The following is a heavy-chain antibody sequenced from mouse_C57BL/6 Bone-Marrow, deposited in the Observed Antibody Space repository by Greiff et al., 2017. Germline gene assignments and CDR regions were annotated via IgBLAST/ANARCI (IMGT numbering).Heavy chain of an antibody. D-gene: IGHD1-1*02. J-gene: IGHJ4*01. CDR1: GYTFTSYG. CDR3: ARGADYQFYYYAMDY. CDR2: IYPRSGNT. V-gene: IGHV1-81*01. Sequence: QVQLQQSGAELARPGASVKLSCKASGYTFTSYGISWVKQRTGQGLEWIGEIYPRSGNTYYNEKFKGKATLTADKSSSTAYMELRSLTSEDSAVYFCARGADYQFYYYAMDYWGQGTSVTVSS.